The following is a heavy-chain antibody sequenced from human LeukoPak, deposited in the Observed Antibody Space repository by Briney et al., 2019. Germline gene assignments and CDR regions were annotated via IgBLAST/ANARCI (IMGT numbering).Heavy chain of an antibody. Sequence: SQTLSLTCTVSGGSISSGGYYWSWIRQHPGKGLEWIGYIHYSGTTYYNPSLKSRVTISVDTSKNQSSLKLSSVTAADTAVYYCASLYNIFWYGHDYWGQGTLVTVSS. CDR1: GGSISSGGYY. CDR2: IHYSGTT. D-gene: IGHD6-13*01. J-gene: IGHJ4*02. CDR3: ASLYNIFWYGHDY. V-gene: IGHV4-31*03.